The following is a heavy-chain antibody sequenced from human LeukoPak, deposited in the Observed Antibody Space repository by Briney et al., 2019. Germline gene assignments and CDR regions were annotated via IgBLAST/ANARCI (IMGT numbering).Heavy chain of an antibody. CDR1: GFTFSSYN. D-gene: IGHD3-10*01. J-gene: IGHJ4*02. CDR3: AKADRGWGVITKD. CDR2: ISSSTTYI. Sequence: GGSLRLSCAASGFTFSSYNMNWVRQAPGKGLEWVSSISSSTTYIYYTDSVKGRFTISRDNAKNSLFLQMNSLRAEDTAVYYCAKADRGWGVITKDWGQGTLVTVSS. V-gene: IGHV3-21*01.